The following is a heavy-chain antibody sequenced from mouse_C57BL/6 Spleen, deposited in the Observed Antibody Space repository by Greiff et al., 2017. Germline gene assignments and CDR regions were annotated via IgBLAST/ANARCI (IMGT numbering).Heavy chain of an antibody. CDR2: INPNYGTT. V-gene: IGHV1-39*01. D-gene: IGHD6-1*01. Sequence: EVQLQQSGPELVKPGASVKISCKASGYSFTDYNMNWVKQSNGKSLEWIGVINPNYGTTSYNQKFKGKATLTVDKSSSKAYMQLNSLTAGDYAVYYGAREDYRSSLCFDYWGQGTTLTVSA. CDR3: AREDYRSSLCFDY. CDR1: GYSFTDYN. J-gene: IGHJ2*01.